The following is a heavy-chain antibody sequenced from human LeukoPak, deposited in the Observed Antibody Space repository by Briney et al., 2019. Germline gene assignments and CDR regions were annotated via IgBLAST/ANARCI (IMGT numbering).Heavy chain of an antibody. J-gene: IGHJ5*02. Sequence: ASVKVSCKASGYTFTGYYMHWVRQAPGQGLEWMGWINPNSGGTNYAQKFQGRVTMTRDTSISTAYMELSRLRSDDTAVYYCARGPWLVANWFDPWGQGTLVTVS. CDR3: ARGPWLVANWFDP. CDR1: GYTFTGYY. D-gene: IGHD6-19*01. V-gene: IGHV1-2*02. CDR2: INPNSGGT.